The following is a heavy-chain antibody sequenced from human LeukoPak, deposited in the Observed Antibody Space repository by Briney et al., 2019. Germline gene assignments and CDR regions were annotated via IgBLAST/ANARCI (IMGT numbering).Heavy chain of an antibody. CDR2: IIPIFGTA. V-gene: IGHV1-69*13. CDR1: GGTFSSYA. D-gene: IGHD2-2*01. J-gene: IGHJ4*02. CDR3: ARHPCASTSCYLDY. Sequence: SVKVSCKASGGTFSSYAISWVRQAPGQGLEWMGGIIPIFGTANYTQKFQGRVTITADESTSTAYMELSSLRSEDTAVYYCARHPCASTSCYLDYWGQGTLVTVSS.